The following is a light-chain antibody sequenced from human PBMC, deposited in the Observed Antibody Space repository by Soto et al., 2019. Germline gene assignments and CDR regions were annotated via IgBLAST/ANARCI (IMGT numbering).Light chain of an antibody. CDR1: QSVSSTY. V-gene: IGKV3-20*01. J-gene: IGKJ2*01. CDR3: QQYGRSPPFT. CDR2: GAS. Sequence: EIVLTQSPGTLSLSPGERATLSCRASQSVSSTYIAWYQQNPGQAPRLLIYGASSRATGIPDRFSGSGSGTDFTLTISSLEPDDFAVYFCQQYGRSPPFTFGQGTKVEIK.